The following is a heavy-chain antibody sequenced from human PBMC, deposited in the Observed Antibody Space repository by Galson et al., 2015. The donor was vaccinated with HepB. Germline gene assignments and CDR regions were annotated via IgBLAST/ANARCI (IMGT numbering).Heavy chain of an antibody. CDR2: IKQDGSEK. Sequence: LRLSCAASGFTFSSYWMSWVRQAPGKGLEWVANIKQDGSEKYYVDSVKGRFTFSRDNAKNSLYLQMNSLRAEDTAVYYCARDYCSSTSCYLAYYYYGMDVWGQGTTVTVSS. D-gene: IGHD2-2*01. CDR1: GFTFSSYW. J-gene: IGHJ6*02. CDR3: ARDYCSSTSCYLAYYYYGMDV. V-gene: IGHV3-7*03.